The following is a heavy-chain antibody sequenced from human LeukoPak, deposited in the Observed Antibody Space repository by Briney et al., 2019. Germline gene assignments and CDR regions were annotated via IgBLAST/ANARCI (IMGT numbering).Heavy chain of an antibody. V-gene: IGHV3-53*01. CDR1: GFTVSSNY. Sequence: PGGSLRLSCAASGFTVSSNYMSWVRQAPGKGLEWVSVIYSGGSTYYADSVKGRFTISRDNSKNTLYLQMNSLRAEDTAVYYCAGSGSYYRRAFDIWGQGTMVTVSS. CDR3: AGSGSYYRRAFDI. CDR2: IYSGGST. D-gene: IGHD1-26*01. J-gene: IGHJ3*02.